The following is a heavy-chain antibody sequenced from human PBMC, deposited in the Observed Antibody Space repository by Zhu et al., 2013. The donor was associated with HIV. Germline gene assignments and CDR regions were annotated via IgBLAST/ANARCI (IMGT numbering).Heavy chain of an antibody. Sequence: QVRLLQSGAEVKKPGASVKVSCKASGYSFTSYQMHWVRQAPGQGLEWMGMINPSGGSTSYAQKFQDRVTMTRDTATSTVKMELSSLRSEDTAVYYCASSRVGYCGGDCYLDAFDIWGQGTMVTVSS. CDR3: ASSRVGYCGGDCYLDAFDI. V-gene: IGHV1-46*01. D-gene: IGHD2-21*01. CDR2: INPSGGST. J-gene: IGHJ3*02. CDR1: GYSFTSYQ.